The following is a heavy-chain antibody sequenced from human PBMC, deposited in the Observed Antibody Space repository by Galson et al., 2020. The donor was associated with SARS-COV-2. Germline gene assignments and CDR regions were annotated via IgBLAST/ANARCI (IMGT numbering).Heavy chain of an antibody. CDR1: GFTFSSYA. CDR3: ARAPMITFGGVIVEELCLDC. CDR2: ISNDGSNK. D-gene: IGHD3-16*02. V-gene: IGHV3-30*04. J-gene: IGHJ4*01. Sequence: GGSLRLSCAASGFTFSSYAMHWVRQAPGKGLEWVAVISNDGSNKYYADSVKGRFTISRDNSKNTLYLQMNSLRAEDTAVYYCARAPMITFGGVIVEELCLDCGGHGTLVTVSS.